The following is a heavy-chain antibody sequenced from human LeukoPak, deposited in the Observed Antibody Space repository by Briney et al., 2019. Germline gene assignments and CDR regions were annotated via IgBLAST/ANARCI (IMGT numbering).Heavy chain of an antibody. D-gene: IGHD6-13*01. CDR3: ARGHPIAAAAPGAFDI. CDR1: GYTFTSYG. Sequence: ASVKVSCKASGYTFTSYGISWVRQAPGQGLEWMGWISAYNGNTNYAQKLQGRVTMTTDTSTSTAYMELRSLRSDDTAVYYCARGHPIAAAAPGAFDIWGQGTMVTVSS. CDR2: ISAYNGNT. J-gene: IGHJ3*02. V-gene: IGHV1-18*01.